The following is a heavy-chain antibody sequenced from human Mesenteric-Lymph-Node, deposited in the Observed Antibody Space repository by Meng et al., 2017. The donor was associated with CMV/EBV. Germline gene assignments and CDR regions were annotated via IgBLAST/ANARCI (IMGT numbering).Heavy chain of an antibody. CDR2: ISFDGSNQ. D-gene: IGHD5-12*01. Sequence: GESLKISCAASGFTFSDYAMSWVRQVPGKGLEWVAFISFDGSNQHYADSVRGRFTISRDNSKNTLFLQMNSVTVDDTALYYCATEGGGPTTITAFDIWGQGTLVTVSS. CDR3: ATEGGGPTTITAFDI. J-gene: IGHJ3*02. CDR1: GFTFSDYA. V-gene: IGHV3-30-3*01.